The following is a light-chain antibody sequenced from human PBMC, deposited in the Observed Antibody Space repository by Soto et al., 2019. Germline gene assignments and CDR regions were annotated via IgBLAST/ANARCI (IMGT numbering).Light chain of an antibody. CDR2: AAA. J-gene: IGKJ1*01. Sequence: EIALPQYQGFLSSSPGDRVTITCRASQGISSYLASYPQQPANAAPLLIYAAATLQSGVPLRFSGSGSGTSFTLTISSLQADDVAAYYCQHHNSYPDAFGQGTKVDIK. CDR1: QGISSY. V-gene: IGKV1-9*01. CDR3: QHHNSYPDA.